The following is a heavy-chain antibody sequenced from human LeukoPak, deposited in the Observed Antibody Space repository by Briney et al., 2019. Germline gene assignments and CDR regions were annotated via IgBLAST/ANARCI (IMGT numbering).Heavy chain of an antibody. V-gene: IGHV3-7*01. CDR2: IKEDGSEI. Sequence: GSLRLSFEASAFTFSSYWMSWVRQAPGKGLEWVANIKEDGSEINYVDSVKGRFTISRDNAKNSLFLQMNSLRVEDTAVYYCARDRGYSSFDYWGQGTLVTVSS. J-gene: IGHJ4*02. CDR1: AFTFSSYW. D-gene: IGHD4-23*01. CDR3: ARDRGYSSFDY.